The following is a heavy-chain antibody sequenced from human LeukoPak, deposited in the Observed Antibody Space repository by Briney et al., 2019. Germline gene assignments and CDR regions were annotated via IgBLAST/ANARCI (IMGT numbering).Heavy chain of an antibody. D-gene: IGHD1-1*01. Sequence: PGGSLRLSCAASGFTFSSYGMHWVRQAPGKGLEWVAVISYDGSKKYYADSVKGRFTISRDNSKNTLSLQMNSLRAEDTAVYYCAKGNWRYFDYWGQGTLVTVSS. J-gene: IGHJ4*02. CDR3: AKGNWRYFDY. CDR1: GFTFSSYG. CDR2: ISYDGSKK. V-gene: IGHV3-30*18.